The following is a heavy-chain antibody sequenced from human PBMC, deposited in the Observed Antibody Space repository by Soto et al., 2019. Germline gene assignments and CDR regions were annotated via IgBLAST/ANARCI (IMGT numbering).Heavy chain of an antibody. J-gene: IGHJ4*02. V-gene: IGHV3-23*01. CDR2: ISGSGGST. CDR1: GFTFSSYA. Sequence: EVQLLESRGGLVQPGGSLRLSCAASGFTFSSYAMSWVRQAPGKGLEWVSAISGSGGSTYYADSVKGRFTISRDNSKNTLYLQMNSLRAEDTAVYYCAKDRGIGSYFDYWGQGTLVTVSS. D-gene: IGHD1-26*01. CDR3: AKDRGIGSYFDY.